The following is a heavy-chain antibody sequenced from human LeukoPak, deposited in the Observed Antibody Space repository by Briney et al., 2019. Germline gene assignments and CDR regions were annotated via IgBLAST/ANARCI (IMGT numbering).Heavy chain of an antibody. CDR3: ARGTDGMATVFDY. Sequence: SETLSLTCAVYGGSFSGHFWSWIRQTAEKGLQWIGEINHSETTSYNPSLKSRVSISADLSKNQFSLKLNSVTAADTALYYCARGTDGMATVFDYWGQGTLVTVSS. J-gene: IGHJ4*02. D-gene: IGHD5-24*01. CDR1: GGSFSGHF. CDR2: INHSETT. V-gene: IGHV4-34*01.